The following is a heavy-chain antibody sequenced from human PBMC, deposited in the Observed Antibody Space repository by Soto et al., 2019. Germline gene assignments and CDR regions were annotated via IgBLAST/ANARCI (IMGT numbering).Heavy chain of an antibody. Sequence: QGLEWMGWISGYNGNTDYAQKLQGRVTLTTDTPTSTAYMELRSLRSDDTAVYYCARPGYYDSSGYKRGNAFDIWGQGTMVTVSS. D-gene: IGHD3-22*01. CDR2: ISGYNGNT. V-gene: IGHV1-18*01. J-gene: IGHJ3*02. CDR3: ARPGYYDSSGYKRGNAFDI.